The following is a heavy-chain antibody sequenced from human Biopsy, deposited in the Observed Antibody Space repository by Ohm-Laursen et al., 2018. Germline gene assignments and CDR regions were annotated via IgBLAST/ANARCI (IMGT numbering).Heavy chain of an antibody. CDR3: ARDRGYYSDRTVPGYFDL. CDR1: GDSIRSYY. D-gene: IGHD3-22*01. J-gene: IGHJ2*01. CDR2: VYYTGST. V-gene: IGHV4-59*01. Sequence: GTLSLPCPVSGDSIRSYYWSWIRQPPGKGLEWIGYVYYTGSTDYNPSLQSRVTISVDTSKNHFSLRLRSVTPADTAIYYCARDRGYYSDRTVPGYFDLWGRGTLVTVSS.